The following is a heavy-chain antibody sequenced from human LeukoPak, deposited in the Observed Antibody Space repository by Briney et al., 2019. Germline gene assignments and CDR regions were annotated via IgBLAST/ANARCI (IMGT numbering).Heavy chain of an antibody. D-gene: IGHD3-22*01. CDR3: ARDYYDSSGYYEEGTWHFFDY. V-gene: IGHV4-61*01. J-gene: IGHJ4*02. CDR1: GGSVSSGSYY. CDR2: IYYSGST. Sequence: SETLSLTCTVSGGSVSSGSYYWSWIRQPPGKGLEWLGYIYYSGSTNYNPSLKSRVTISVDTSKNQFSLKLSSVTAADTAVYYCARDYYDSSGYYEEGTWHFFDYWGQGTLVTVSS.